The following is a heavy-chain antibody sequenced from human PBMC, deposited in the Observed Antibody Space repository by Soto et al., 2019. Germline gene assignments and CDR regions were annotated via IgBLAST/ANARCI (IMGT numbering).Heavy chain of an antibody. CDR1: GFTFSSYS. Sequence: EVQLVESGGGLVKPGGSLRLSCAASGFTFSSYSMNWVRQAPGKGLEWVSSISSSSSYIYYADSVKGRFTISRDNAKNSLYLQMNSLRAEDTAVYYCARVIAAAGRPPYFDYWGQGTLVTVSS. J-gene: IGHJ4*02. CDR3: ARVIAAAGRPPYFDY. CDR2: ISSSSSYI. D-gene: IGHD6-13*01. V-gene: IGHV3-21*01.